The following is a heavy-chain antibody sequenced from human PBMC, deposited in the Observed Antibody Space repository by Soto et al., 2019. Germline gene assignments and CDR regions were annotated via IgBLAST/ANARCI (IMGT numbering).Heavy chain of an antibody. CDR3: AKDLSLGPYGDDRAFDI. CDR2: ISWNSGSI. V-gene: IGHV3-9*01. CDR1: GFTFDDYA. Sequence: EVQLVESGGGLVQPGRSLRLSCAASGFTFDDYAMHWVRQAPGKGLEWVSGISWNSGSIGYADSVKGRFTISRDNAKNSLYLQMNSLRAEDTALYYCAKDLSLGPYGDDRAFDIWGQGTMVTVSS. D-gene: IGHD4-17*01. J-gene: IGHJ3*02.